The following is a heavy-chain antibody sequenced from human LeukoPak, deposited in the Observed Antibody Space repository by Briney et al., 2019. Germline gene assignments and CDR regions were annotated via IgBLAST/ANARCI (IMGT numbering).Heavy chain of an antibody. CDR2: IIPIFGTA. D-gene: IGHD3-3*01. J-gene: IGHJ6*02. CDR1: GGTFSSYA. V-gene: IGHV1-69*01. CDR3: ARDQRDITIFGGVTPPLYGMDV. Sequence: VASVKVSCKASGGTFSSYAISWVRQAPGQGLEWMGGIIPIFGTANYAQKFQGRVTITADESTSTAYMELSSLRSEDTAVYYCARDQRDITIFGGVTPPLYGMDVWGQGTTVTVSS.